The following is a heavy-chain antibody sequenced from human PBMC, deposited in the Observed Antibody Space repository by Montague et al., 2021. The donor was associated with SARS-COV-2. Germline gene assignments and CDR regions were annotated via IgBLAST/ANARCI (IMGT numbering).Heavy chain of an antibody. CDR1: GGSICSSSYY. D-gene: IGHD2-2*02. CDR3: ARDPSRQPLLYPIGDYYYGMDV. J-gene: IGHJ6*02. Sequence: SETLSLTCTVSGGSICSSSYYWGWIRQAPGKGLEWIGSIYYSGSTYYNPSLKSRVTISVDTSKNQFSLKLSSVTAADTAVYYCARDPSRQPLLYPIGDYYYGMDVWGQGTTVTVSS. CDR2: IYYSGST. V-gene: IGHV4-39*07.